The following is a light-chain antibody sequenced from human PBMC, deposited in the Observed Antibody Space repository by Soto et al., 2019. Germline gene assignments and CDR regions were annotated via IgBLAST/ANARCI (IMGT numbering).Light chain of an antibody. V-gene: IGLV2-8*01. CDR2: EVT. CDR3: SSYAGSSTLGV. Sequence: QSALTQPPSASGSPGQSVTVSCTGTSNDVGRYNYVSWYQQHPGKVPKLIIYEVTKRPSGVPNRFSGSKSGNTASLTVSGLQAEDEADYYCSSYAGSSTLGVFGTGTKLTVL. J-gene: IGLJ1*01. CDR1: SNDVGRYNY.